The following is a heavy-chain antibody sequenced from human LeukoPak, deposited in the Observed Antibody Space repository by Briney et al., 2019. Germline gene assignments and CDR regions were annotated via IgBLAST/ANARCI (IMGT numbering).Heavy chain of an antibody. CDR2: ISSSNTNI. D-gene: IGHD3-22*01. CDR3: ARLRRNSDRSGYYYYYDY. J-gene: IGHJ4*02. CDR1: GFSFSSYS. V-gene: IGHV3-21*06. Sequence: GGSLRLSCAASGFSFSSYSMNWVRQAPGKGLEWVSHISSSNTNIYYADSVKGRFTISRDNAKNSLYLQMSSLRAEDTAVYYCARLRRNSDRSGYYYYYDYWGQGTLVTVSS.